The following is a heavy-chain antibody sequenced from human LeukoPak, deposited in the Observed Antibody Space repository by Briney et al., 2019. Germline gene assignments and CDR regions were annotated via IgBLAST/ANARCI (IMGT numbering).Heavy chain of an antibody. V-gene: IGHV3-74*01. CDR1: GFTFSSYW. CDR2: INSDGSST. D-gene: IGHD3-22*01. J-gene: IGHJ6*02. CDR3: ARDLSGSGYYSAYYYGMDV. Sequence: PGGSLRLSCAASGFTFSSYWMHWVRQAPGKGLVWVSRINSDGSSTSYADSVKGRFTISRDNAKNTLYLQMNSLRAEDTAVYYCARDLSGSGYYSAYYYGMDVWGQGTTVTVSS.